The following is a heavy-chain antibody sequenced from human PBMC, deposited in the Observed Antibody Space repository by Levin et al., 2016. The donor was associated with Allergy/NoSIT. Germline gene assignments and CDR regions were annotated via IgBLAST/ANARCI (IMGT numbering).Heavy chain of an antibody. V-gene: IGHV3-11*04. D-gene: IGHD6-13*01. CDR3: ARTPGIAAAGPYTYWYFDL. CDR2: ISSSSSTI. J-gene: IGHJ2*01. CDR1: GFTFSDYY. Sequence: GESLKISCAASGFTFSDYYMSWIRQAPGKGLEWVSYISSSSSTIYYADSVKGRFTISRDNAKNSLYLQMNSLRDEDTAVYYCARTPGIAAAGPYTYWYFDLWGRGTLVTVSS.